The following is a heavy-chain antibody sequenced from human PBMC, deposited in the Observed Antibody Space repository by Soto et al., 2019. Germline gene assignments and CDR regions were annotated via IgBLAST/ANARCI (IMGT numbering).Heavy chain of an antibody. CDR1: GYTFTGYY. D-gene: IGHD1-1*01. Sequence: QVQLVQSGAEVKKPGASVKVSCKASGYTFTGYYMHWVRQAPGQGLEWMGWINPNSGGTNYAQKFQGWVTMTRDTSRSTVYMELSRLRFDDTAVYYCARGGGTATSSFDYWGQGPLVTVSS. J-gene: IGHJ4*02. CDR2: INPNSGGT. V-gene: IGHV1-2*04. CDR3: ARGGGTATSSFDY.